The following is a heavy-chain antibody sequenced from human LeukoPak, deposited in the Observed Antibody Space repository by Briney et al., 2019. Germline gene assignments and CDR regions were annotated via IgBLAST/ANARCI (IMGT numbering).Heavy chain of an antibody. Sequence: PGGSLRLSCAASGFTFSSYAMHWVRQAPGKGLEWVAVISYDGSNKYYADSVKGRFTISRDNSKNTLYLQMNSLRAEDTAVYYCARGAGYYDDIEHAFDIWGQGTMVTVSS. J-gene: IGHJ3*02. CDR3: ARGAGYYDDIEHAFDI. D-gene: IGHD3-22*01. CDR1: GFTFSSYA. CDR2: ISYDGSNK. V-gene: IGHV3-30-3*01.